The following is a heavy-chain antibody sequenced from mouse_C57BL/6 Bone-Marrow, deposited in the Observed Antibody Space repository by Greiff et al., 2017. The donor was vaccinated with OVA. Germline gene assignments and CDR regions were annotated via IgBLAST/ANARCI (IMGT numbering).Heavy chain of an antibody. J-gene: IGHJ2*01. CDR2: IHPSDSDT. D-gene: IGHD2-4*01. Sequence: QVQLQQPGAELVKPGASVKVSCKASGYNFTSYWMHWVKQRPGQGLEWIGRIHPSDSDTNYNQKFKGKATLTVDKYSSTAYMQLSSLTSEDSAVYYCAILDYDYDVDYWGQGTTLTVSS. CDR3: AILDYDYDVDY. V-gene: IGHV1-74*01. CDR1: GYNFTSYW.